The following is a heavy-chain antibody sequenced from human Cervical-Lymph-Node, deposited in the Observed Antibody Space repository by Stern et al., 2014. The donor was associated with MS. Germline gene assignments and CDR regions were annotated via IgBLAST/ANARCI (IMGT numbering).Heavy chain of an antibody. CDR3: ARDREWLRRGGYYYAMDV. V-gene: IGHV1-69*01. CDR2: GIPMFGTP. Sequence: VQLEESGAEVKKPGSSVKVSCRASGDAFGSFSMNWLRQAPGQGLEWMGGGIPMFGTPNYAQKYLGRVTITADESTSTAYMELSSLRSEDTAVYYCARDREWLRRGGYYYAMDVWGQGTTVTVSS. CDR1: GDAFGSFS. J-gene: IGHJ6*02. D-gene: IGHD3-3*01.